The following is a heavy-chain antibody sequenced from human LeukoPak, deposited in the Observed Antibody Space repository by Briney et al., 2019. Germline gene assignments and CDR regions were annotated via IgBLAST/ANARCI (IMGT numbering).Heavy chain of an antibody. V-gene: IGHV4-59*08. CDR3: ARHPPKSFFDY. CDR1: GGSISSYY. Sequence: SETLSLTCTVSGGSISSYYWSWIRQPPGGGLEWIAYIYYSGSTNYNPSLKSRVTISVDTSKSQFSLKLTSMTAADTAVYYCARHPPKSFFDYWGQGTLVTVSS. CDR2: IYYSGST. J-gene: IGHJ4*03.